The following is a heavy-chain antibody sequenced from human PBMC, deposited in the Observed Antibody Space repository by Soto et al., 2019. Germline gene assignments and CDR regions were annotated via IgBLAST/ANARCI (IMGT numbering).Heavy chain of an antibody. D-gene: IGHD1-26*01. CDR1: GFTFSSYG. V-gene: IGHV3-30*18. CDR3: AKERTVVRWELFPDFFDF. J-gene: IGHJ4*02. CDR2: ISYDGSNK. Sequence: QAQLVESGGGVVQPGRSLRLSCAGSGFTFSSYGMHWVRQAPGKGLEWVAVISYDGSNKYYADSVKDRFTVSRDTSKNTLYLQMNSLRAQDTAVYYCAKERTVVRWELFPDFFDFWAQGSLITVSS.